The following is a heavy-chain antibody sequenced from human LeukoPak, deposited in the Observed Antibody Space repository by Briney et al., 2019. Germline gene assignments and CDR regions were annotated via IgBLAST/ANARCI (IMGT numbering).Heavy chain of an antibody. J-gene: IGHJ3*02. D-gene: IGHD1-26*01. Sequence: ETLSLTCIVSGGSISSSIYYWSWVRQAPGKGLEWVSALSGSGVTTYYADSVRGRFTISRDTSKNTLYLEMNSLRAEDTAVYYCAKDVRELRDLGAFDIWGQGTMVTVSS. CDR2: LSGSGVTT. V-gene: IGHV3-23*01. CDR1: GGSISSSIYY. CDR3: AKDVRELRDLGAFDI.